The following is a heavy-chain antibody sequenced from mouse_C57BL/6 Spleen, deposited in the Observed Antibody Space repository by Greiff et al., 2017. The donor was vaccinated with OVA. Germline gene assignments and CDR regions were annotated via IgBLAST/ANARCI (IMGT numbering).Heavy chain of an antibody. D-gene: IGHD4-1*01. V-gene: IGHV5-16*01. Sequence: EVQRAESEGGLVQPGSSMKLSCTASGFTFSDYYMAWVRQVPEKGLEWVANINYDGSSTYYLDSLKSRFIISRDNAKNILYLQMSSLKSEDTATYYCARVITGLYYFDCWGQSTTLTVSS. J-gene: IGHJ2*01. CDR1: GFTFSDYY. CDR2: INYDGSST. CDR3: ARVITGLYYFDC.